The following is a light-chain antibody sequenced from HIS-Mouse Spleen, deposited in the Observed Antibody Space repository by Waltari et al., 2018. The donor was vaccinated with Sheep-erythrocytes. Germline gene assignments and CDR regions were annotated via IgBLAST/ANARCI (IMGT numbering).Light chain of an antibody. CDR3: AQYDNLPTPPGN. CDR2: DAS. CDR1: QDISNY. Sequence: DIQMTQSPSSLSASVGDRVTITCQASQDISNYLNWYQQKPGKAPKLLIYDASNLETRGPSRFSGSGSGTDFTFTISSLQSADIATSYCAQYDNLPTPPGNFGQGTELETK. J-gene: IGKJ2*02. V-gene: IGKV1-33*01.